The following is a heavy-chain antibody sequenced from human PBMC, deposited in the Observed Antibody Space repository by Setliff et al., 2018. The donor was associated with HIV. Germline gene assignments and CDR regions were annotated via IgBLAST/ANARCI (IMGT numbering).Heavy chain of an antibody. J-gene: IGHJ4*02. CDR2: ISSSGTTT. Sequence: GGSLRLSCAGSDSGDSGFIFSDYFMTRVRQAPGKGLEWLCYISSSGTTTYYGDSVKGRFAIFRDNAKNSVFLQMNSLRAEDTGVYYCATQTGFYNSHWYDYWGQGTMVTVSS. CDR3: ATQTGFYNSHWYDY. D-gene: IGHD6-13*01. CDR1: GFIFSDYF. V-gene: IGHV3-11*04.